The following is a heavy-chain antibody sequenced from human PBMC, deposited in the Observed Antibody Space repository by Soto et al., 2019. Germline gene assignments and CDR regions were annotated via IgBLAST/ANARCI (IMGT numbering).Heavy chain of an antibody. V-gene: IGHV3-43*01. Sequence: GSLRLSCAASGFTFDDYTMHWVRQAPGKGLEWVSLISWDGGSTYYADSVKGRFTISRDNSKNSLYLQMNSLRTEDTALYYCAKELYYYDSSGYSVSNWGGMDVWGQGITVTVSS. J-gene: IGHJ6*02. D-gene: IGHD3-22*01. CDR3: AKELYYYDSSGYSVSNWGGMDV. CDR1: GFTFDDYT. CDR2: ISWDGGST.